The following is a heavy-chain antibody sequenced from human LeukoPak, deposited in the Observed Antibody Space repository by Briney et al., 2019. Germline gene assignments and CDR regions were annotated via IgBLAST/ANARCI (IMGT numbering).Heavy chain of an antibody. V-gene: IGHV1-18*01. J-gene: IGHJ4*02. CDR3: ARAEVAVSGRSPSFDY. Sequence: ASVKVSCKASGYTFTSYGLSWVRQAPGQGLEWMGWISAYNGNTNYAQKLQGRVTMTTDTSTSTAYMELRSLRSVDTAVYYCARAEVAVSGRSPSFDYWGQRTLVTVSS. D-gene: IGHD3-16*01. CDR1: GYTFTSYG. CDR2: ISAYNGNT.